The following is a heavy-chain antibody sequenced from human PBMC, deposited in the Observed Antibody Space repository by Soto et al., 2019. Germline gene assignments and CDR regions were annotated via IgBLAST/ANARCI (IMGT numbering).Heavy chain of an antibody. CDR3: AKRVWYFDL. V-gene: IGHV3-7*01. Sequence: EVQLVESGGGLVQPGGSLRLSCAASGFTFSSYWMTWVRQAPGKGLEWVANIKQDGSKKYYVDSVKGRFTISRDNAKNSLYLQMNSLLAEDTAVYYCAKRVWYFDLWGRGTLVTVSS. J-gene: IGHJ2*01. CDR1: GFTFSSYW. CDR2: IKQDGSKK.